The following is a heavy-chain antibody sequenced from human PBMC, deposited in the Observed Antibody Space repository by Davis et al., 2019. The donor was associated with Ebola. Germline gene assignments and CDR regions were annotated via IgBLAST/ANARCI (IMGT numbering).Heavy chain of an antibody. J-gene: IGHJ4*02. CDR1: GYDFADFW. D-gene: IGHD2-8*01. Sequence: GESLKISCKGSGYDFADFWIAWVRQTPGKGLEWMGIIYAGDSDSRYSPSFEGQVIISVDRSIKTAFLQWKSLRASDTAIYYCARQESLYGWSDYWGQGTLVTVSS. CDR3: ARQESLYGWSDY. CDR2: IYAGDSDS. V-gene: IGHV5-51*01.